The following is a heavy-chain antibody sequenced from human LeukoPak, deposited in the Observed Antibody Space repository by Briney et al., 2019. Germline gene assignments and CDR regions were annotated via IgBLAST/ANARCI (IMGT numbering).Heavy chain of an antibody. CDR3: ARENPSGYYNRPIDY. D-gene: IGHD3-22*01. J-gene: IGHJ4*02. V-gene: IGHV4-59*01. CDR1: GGSINSYY. Sequence: PSETLSLTCTVSGGSINSYYWSWIRQPPGKGLEWIGDIYYSGSIKYNPSLKSRVTMSVDTSKNQFSLKLSSMTAADTAIYYCARENPSGYYNRPIDYWGQGTLVTVSS. CDR2: IYYSGSI.